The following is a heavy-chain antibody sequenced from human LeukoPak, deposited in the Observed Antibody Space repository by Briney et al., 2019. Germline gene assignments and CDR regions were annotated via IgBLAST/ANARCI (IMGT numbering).Heavy chain of an antibody. J-gene: IGHJ3*02. CDR3: STVGRYYYESSDYYYPILSAFDI. Sequence: PGGSLRLSCAASGFTFSSYWMSWVRQAPGKGLEWVGRIKSETDGGTTDYAAPVKGRFSISRDDSKNTLYLQMNSLKTEDTAVYYCSTVGRYYYESSDYYYPILSAFDIWGQGTMVTVSS. CDR2: IKSETDGGTT. V-gene: IGHV3-15*01. CDR1: GFTFSSYW. D-gene: IGHD3-22*01.